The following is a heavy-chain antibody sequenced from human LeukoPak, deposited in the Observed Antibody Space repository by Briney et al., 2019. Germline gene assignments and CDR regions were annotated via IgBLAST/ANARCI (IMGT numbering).Heavy chain of an antibody. CDR2: ISRSSSTI. CDR3: AGDFGGHSKSFDY. D-gene: IGHD4-23*01. V-gene: IGHV3-48*01. CDR1: GFTFSSYS. J-gene: IGHJ4*02. Sequence: QPGGSLRLSCAASGFTFSSYSMNWVRQPPGKGLEWVSYISRSSSTIYNPDSVKGRFTISRDNAKNSLYLQMNSLRAEDTAVYYCAGDFGGHSKSFDYWGQGTLVTVSS.